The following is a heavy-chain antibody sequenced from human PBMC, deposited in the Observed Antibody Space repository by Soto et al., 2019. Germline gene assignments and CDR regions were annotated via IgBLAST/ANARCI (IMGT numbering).Heavy chain of an antibody. V-gene: IGHV1-46*01. J-gene: IGHJ6*02. CDR2: INPSGGST. CDR1: GYTFTSYY. Sequence: QVQLVQSGAEVKKPGASVKVSCKASGYTFTSYYMHWVRQAPGQGLEWMGIINPSGGSTSYAQKFQGRVTMTRDTSTSTVYMELSSLRSEDTAVYYCARDIGNYSNPYYYGMDVWGQGTTVTVSS. CDR3: ARDIGNYSNPYYYGMDV. D-gene: IGHD4-4*01.